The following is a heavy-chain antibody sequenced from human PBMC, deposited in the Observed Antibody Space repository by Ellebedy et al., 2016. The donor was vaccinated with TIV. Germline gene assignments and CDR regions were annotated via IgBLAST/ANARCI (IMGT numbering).Heavy chain of an antibody. D-gene: IGHD2-15*01. CDR2: ISYSGDLM. V-gene: IGHV3-11*04. CDR1: GFTFSGYY. CDR3: ARGWSTPDS. J-gene: IGHJ4*02. Sequence: GESLKISCAASGFTFSGYYMSWFRQAPGKGPEWVSYISYSGDLMYYADSVKGRFTTSRDNAQNSLFLQMNSLRAEDTAVYYCARGWSTPDSWGQGTLVIVSS.